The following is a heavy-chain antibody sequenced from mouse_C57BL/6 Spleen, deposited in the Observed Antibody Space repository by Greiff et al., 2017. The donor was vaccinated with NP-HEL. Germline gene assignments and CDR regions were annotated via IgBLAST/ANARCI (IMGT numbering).Heavy chain of an antibody. CDR2: INPSNGGT. D-gene: IGHD2-5*01. CDR3: ARGSYYSNYGDYYAMDY. J-gene: IGHJ4*01. V-gene: IGHV1-53*01. Sequence: VKLQQPGTELVKPGASVKLSCKASGYTFTSYWMHWVKQRPGQGLEWIGNINPSNGGTNYNEKFKSKATLTVDKSSSTAYMQLSSLTSEDSAVYYCARGSYYSNYGDYYAMDYWGQGTSVTVSS. CDR1: GYTFTSYW.